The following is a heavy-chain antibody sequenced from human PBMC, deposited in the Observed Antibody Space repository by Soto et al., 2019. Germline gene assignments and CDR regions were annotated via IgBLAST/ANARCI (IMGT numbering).Heavy chain of an antibody. D-gene: IGHD2-2*01. J-gene: IGHJ4*02. V-gene: IGHV3-21*01. Sequence: LILSGAASGFTFSSYSMNWVRQAPWKGLEWVSSISSSSSYIYYADSVKGRFTISRDNAKNSLYLQMNSLRAEDTAVYYCASFPYCSSTSCYPYYFDYWGQGTLVTVSS. CDR3: ASFPYCSSTSCYPYYFDY. CDR2: ISSSSSYI. CDR1: GFTFSSYS.